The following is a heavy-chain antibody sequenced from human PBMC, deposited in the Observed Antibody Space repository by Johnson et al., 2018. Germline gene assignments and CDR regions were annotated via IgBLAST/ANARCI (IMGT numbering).Heavy chain of an antibody. CDR2: IQSTAEGGTT. D-gene: IGHD2-8*01. CDR3: AGDVVDCSDGACYSGRDV. CDR1: GFTFSNAW. V-gene: IGHV3-15*01. Sequence: VQLVESGGGLVKPGGSLRVSCAASGFTFSNAWMTWVRPAPGKGLEWVGRIQSTAEGGTTHYAAPVKGRFTISRDDSKNKIYLQMNSLKTEDTAVDYWAGDVVDCSDGACYSGRDVWGQGTTVTVSS. J-gene: IGHJ6*02.